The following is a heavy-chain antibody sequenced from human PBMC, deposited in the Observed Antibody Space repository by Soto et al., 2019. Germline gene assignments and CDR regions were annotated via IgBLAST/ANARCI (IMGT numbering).Heavy chain of an antibody. CDR1: GFTFSSFA. CDR3: ARAYDSSMNYFDY. D-gene: IGHD3-22*01. V-gene: IGHV3-30-3*01. Sequence: QVQLVESGGGVVQPGRSLRLSCAASGFTFSSFAIHWVRHAPGKGLEWVSRISYDGSNKYYADSVKGRFTISRDNSKNTLYLQVNSLRAEDTAVYYCARAYDSSMNYFDYWGQGTLVTVSS. J-gene: IGHJ4*02. CDR2: ISYDGSNK.